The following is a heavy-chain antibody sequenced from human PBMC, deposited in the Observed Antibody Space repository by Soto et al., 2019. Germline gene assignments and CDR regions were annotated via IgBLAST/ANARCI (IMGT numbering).Heavy chain of an antibody. D-gene: IGHD6-19*01. J-gene: IGHJ6*02. CDR3: ARAQYVRIAVAAGYGMDV. CDR1: GGSFSGYY. V-gene: IGHV4-34*01. CDR2: INHSGST. Sequence: SETLSLTCAVYGGSFSGYYWSWIRQPPGKGLEWIGEINHSGSTNYNPSLKSRVTISVDTSKNQFSLKLSSVTAADTAVYYCARAQYVRIAVAAGYGMDVWGQGTTVTVSS.